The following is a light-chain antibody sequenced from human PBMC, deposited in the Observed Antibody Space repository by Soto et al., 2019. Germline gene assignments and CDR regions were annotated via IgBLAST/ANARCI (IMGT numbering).Light chain of an antibody. V-gene: IGKV4-1*01. CDR3: QKYYNTTYT. CDR2: WAS. J-gene: IGKJ2*01. CDR1: QSVLHRSTNNNY. Sequence: IVMSQSPDSLAVALGERATINCKSSQSVLHRSTNNNYLAWYQQKPGQPPKLLFYWASTRQSGVPGRFSGSGSETDFTLTISSLQAEDVAVYYCQKYYNTTYTFGQGTKLEIK.